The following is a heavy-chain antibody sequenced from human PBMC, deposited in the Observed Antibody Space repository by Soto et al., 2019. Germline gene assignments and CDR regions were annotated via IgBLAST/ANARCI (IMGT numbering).Heavy chain of an antibody. V-gene: IGHV1-69*13. Sequence: SVKVSCKASGGTFSSYAISWVRQAPGQGLEWMGGIIPIFGTANYAQKFQGRVTITADESTSTAYMELSSLRSEDTAVYYCASRFDYGDYSDYWGQGTLVTVSS. CDR2: IIPIFGTA. CDR1: GGTFSSYA. D-gene: IGHD4-17*01. CDR3: ASRFDYGDYSDY. J-gene: IGHJ4*02.